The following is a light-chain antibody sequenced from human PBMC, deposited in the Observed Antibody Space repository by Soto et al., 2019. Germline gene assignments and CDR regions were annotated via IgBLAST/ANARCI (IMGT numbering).Light chain of an antibody. CDR2: DVR. CDR1: SSDVGGYNY. Sequence: QSVLTQPASVSGSPGQSITISCTGTSSDVGGYNYVSWFQQHPGKAPKLIIYDVRIRPSGVSNRFSGSKSDNTASLTISGLQAEDEADYYCSSYTSISTVVFGGGTKLTVL. CDR3: SSYTSISTVV. V-gene: IGLV2-14*01. J-gene: IGLJ2*01.